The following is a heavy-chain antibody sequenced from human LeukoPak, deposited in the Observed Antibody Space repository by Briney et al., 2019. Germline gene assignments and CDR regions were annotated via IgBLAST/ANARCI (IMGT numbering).Heavy chain of an antibody. Sequence: ASVKVSCKASGYTFTSYYMHWVRQAPGQGLEWMGIINPSGGSTTCAQKFQGRVTMTRDTSTSTVYMELSSLRSEDTAVYYCARAVDTAMGGIFYFDYWGQGTLVTVSS. V-gene: IGHV1-46*01. J-gene: IGHJ4*02. D-gene: IGHD5-18*01. CDR3: ARAVDTAMGGIFYFDY. CDR1: GYTFTSYY. CDR2: INPSGGST.